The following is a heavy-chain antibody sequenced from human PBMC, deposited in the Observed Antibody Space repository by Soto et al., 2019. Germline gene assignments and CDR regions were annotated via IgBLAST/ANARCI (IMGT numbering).Heavy chain of an antibody. V-gene: IGHV1-69*01. CDR3: AREGPPEIAGFDP. CDR2: SA. Sequence: QVQLVQSGAEVKKPGSSVKVSCKASGGTFSIYTISWVRQAPGQGLEWMGGSANSAQKFQGRLTVTADESTSTVYLELSSLTSEDTAVYCCAREGPPEIAGFDPWGQGTLGSVAS. CDR1: GGTFSIYT. D-gene: IGHD2-21*01. J-gene: IGHJ5*02.